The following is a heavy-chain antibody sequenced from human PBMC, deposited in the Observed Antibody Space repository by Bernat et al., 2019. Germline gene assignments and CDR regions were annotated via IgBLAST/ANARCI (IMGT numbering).Heavy chain of an antibody. J-gene: IGHJ4*02. CDR3: ARGKSVKSYYYDSSGYYAE. CDR1: GFTFSSYG. V-gene: IGHV3-33*01. CDR2: IWYDGSNK. Sequence: QVQLVESGGGVVQPGRSLRLSCAASGFTFSSYGMHWVRQAPGKGPEWVAVIWYDGSNKYYADSVKGRFTISRDNSKNTLYLQMNSLRAEDTAVYYCARGKSVKSYYYDSSGYYAEWGQGTLVTVSS. D-gene: IGHD3-22*01.